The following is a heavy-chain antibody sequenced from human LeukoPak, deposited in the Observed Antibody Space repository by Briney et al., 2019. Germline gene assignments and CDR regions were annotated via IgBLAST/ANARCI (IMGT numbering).Heavy chain of an antibody. D-gene: IGHD6-19*01. CDR3: ARDGRREWLADY. CDR2: ISTYNRHT. Sequence: EASVTVSFKASGYTFTSYGISWVRQAPGQGLEWVGWISTYNRHTNYAQRVQGRVTMTTDTSTSTAYMELRSLRSDDTAVYYCARDGRREWLADYGGQGTLVTVSS. J-gene: IGHJ4*02. CDR1: GYTFTSYG. V-gene: IGHV1-18*01.